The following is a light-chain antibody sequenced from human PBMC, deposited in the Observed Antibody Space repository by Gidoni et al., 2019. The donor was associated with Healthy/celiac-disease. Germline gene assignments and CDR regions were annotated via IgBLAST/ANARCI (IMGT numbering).Light chain of an antibody. CDR1: KLGDKY. Sequence: SYQLTQPPSVSVSPGQTASITCSGDKLGDKYACWYQQKPGQSPVLVIYQDSKRPSGIPERFSGSNSGNTATLTISGTQGMDEADYYWQAWDSSTAVFGGGTKLTVL. CDR2: QDS. CDR3: QAWDSSTAV. V-gene: IGLV3-1*01. J-gene: IGLJ2*01.